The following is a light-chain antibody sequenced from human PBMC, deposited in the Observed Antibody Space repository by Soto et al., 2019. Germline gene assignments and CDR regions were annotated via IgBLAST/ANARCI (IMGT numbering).Light chain of an antibody. V-gene: IGLV2-11*01. CDR1: SSDVGGYNY. CDR3: CSYAGNDYV. CDR2: DVS. Sequence: QSVLTQPRSVSGSPGQSVTISCTGTSSDVGGYNYVSWYQQHPGKAPQLMIYDVSKRPSGVPDRFSGSKSGNTASLTISGLQAEDEADYYCCSYAGNDYVFGTGTKLTVL. J-gene: IGLJ1*01.